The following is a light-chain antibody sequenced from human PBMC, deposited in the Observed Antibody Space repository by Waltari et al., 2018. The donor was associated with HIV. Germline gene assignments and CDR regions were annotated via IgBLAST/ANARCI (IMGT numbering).Light chain of an antibody. CDR1: QSFSSSY. Sequence: EIVLTQYPGTLSLSPGERATLYCRASQSFSSSYIAWYQQKPGQAPRLLIYGASSRATGIPDRFSGSGSGTDFTLTISRLEPEDFAVYYYQQYGSSPPYTFGQGTKLEIK. CDR2: GAS. CDR3: QQYGSSPPYT. J-gene: IGKJ2*01. V-gene: IGKV3-20*01.